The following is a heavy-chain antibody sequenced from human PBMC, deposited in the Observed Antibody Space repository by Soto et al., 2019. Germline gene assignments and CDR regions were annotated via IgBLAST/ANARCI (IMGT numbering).Heavy chain of an antibody. Sequence: QVQLVQSGAEVKKPGSSVKVSCKASGGTFSSYAISWVRQAPGQGLEWMGEIIPIFGTANYAQKFQGRVTITADESTSTAYIELSSLRSEDTAVYYCATDGGPSSCYYPYWFDPWGQGTLVTVSS. CDR3: ATDGGPSSCYYPYWFDP. J-gene: IGHJ5*02. CDR1: GGTFSSYA. CDR2: IIPIFGTA. V-gene: IGHV1-69*12. D-gene: IGHD3-22*01.